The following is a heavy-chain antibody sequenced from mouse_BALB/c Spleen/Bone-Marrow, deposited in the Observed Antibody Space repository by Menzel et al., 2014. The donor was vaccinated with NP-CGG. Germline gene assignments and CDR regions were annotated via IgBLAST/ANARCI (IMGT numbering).Heavy chain of an antibody. J-gene: IGHJ3*01. CDR3: ARHAYYDQTEVSFVY. V-gene: IGHV5-9-2*01. CDR1: GFTFNGYG. CDR2: ISGGGSYT. D-gene: IGHD2-4*01. Sequence: EVQGVESGGGLVKFGGSLKLSCAASGFTFNGYGMSWVRQTPEKRLEWVATISGGGSYTFYPDSVKGRFTISRDNAKNNLYLQLSSLRSEDTALYYCARHAYYDQTEVSFVYWGQGTLVTVSA.